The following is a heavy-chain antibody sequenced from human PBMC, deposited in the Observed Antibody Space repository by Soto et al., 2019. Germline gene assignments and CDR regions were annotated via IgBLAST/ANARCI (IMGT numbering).Heavy chain of an antibody. D-gene: IGHD6-13*01. V-gene: IGHV3-49*03. CDR1: GYTFGDYA. J-gene: IGHJ4*02. CDR3: TRDHSSSWYLSYFDY. Sequence: GGSLRLSCTASGYTFGDYAMSWFRQAPGKGLEWVGFIRSKAYGGTTEYAASVKGRFTISRDDSKSIAYLQVNSLKTEDTAVYYCTRDHSSSWYLSYFDYWGQGTLVTVSS. CDR2: IRSKAYGGTT.